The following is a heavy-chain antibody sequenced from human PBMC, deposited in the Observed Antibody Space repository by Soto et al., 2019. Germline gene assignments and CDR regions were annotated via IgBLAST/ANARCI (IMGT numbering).Heavy chain of an antibody. D-gene: IGHD3-10*01. Sequence: SETLSLTCTVSGGSISSYYWTWIRQPPGKGLEWIGFMYNSGSTHYNPSLKSRVTISLDTSKNQFSLNLRSVTAADTAVYYCASMGYHYGSGSYPLAYWGQGSLVTVSS. J-gene: IGHJ4*02. V-gene: IGHV4-59*08. CDR3: ASMGYHYGSGSYPLAY. CDR1: GGSISSYY. CDR2: MYNSGST.